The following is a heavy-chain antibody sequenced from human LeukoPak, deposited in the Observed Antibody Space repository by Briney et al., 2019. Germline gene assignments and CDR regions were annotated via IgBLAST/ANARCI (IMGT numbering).Heavy chain of an antibody. D-gene: IGHD4-17*01. Sequence: SETLSLTCTVSGGSISSYYWSWIRQPPGKGLEWIGYIYYNGSTNYNPSLKSRVTISVDTSKNQFSLKLSSVAAADTAVYYCARDDGDYGDYFSSWGQGTLVTVSS. J-gene: IGHJ4*02. CDR1: GGSISSYY. CDR3: ARDDGDYGDYFSS. V-gene: IGHV4-59*01. CDR2: IYYNGST.